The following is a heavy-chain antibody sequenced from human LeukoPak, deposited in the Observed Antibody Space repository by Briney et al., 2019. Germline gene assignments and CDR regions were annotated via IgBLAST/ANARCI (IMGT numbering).Heavy chain of an antibody. CDR1: GFTFSSYW. Sequence: GGSLRLSCAASGFTFSSYWMHWVRQAPGQGLEWMGGIIPIFGTAKYAQMFQGRVTITADKSTYTAYMELSSLRSEDTAVYFCARGVDNWSAYYLSYFDYWGQGTLVTVSS. V-gene: IGHV1-69*06. D-gene: IGHD3-3*01. CDR3: ARGVDNWSAYYLSYFDY. CDR2: IIPIFGTA. J-gene: IGHJ4*02.